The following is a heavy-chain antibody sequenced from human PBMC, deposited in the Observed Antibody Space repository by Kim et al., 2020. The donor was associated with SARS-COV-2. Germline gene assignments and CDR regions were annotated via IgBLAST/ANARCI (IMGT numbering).Heavy chain of an antibody. CDR1: GGSFSGYY. CDR2: INHSGST. D-gene: IGHD3-3*01. V-gene: IGHV4-34*01. CDR3: AKATYDFWSGYYIFFDY. J-gene: IGHJ4*02. Sequence: SETLSLTCAVYGGSFSGYYWSWIRQPPGKGLEWIGEINHSGSTNYNPSLKSRVTISVDTSKNQFSLKLSSVTAADTAVYYCAKATYDFWSGYYIFFDYWGQGTLVTVSS.